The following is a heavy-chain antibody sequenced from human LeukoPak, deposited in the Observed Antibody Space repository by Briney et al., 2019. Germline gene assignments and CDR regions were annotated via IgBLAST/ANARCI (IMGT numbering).Heavy chain of an antibody. CDR1: GGSISSYY. Sequence: SETLSLTCTVSGGSISSYYWSWIRQPPGKGLGWIGYIYYSGSTNYNPSLKSRVTISVDTSKNQFSLKLSSVTAADTAVYYCARVKGVRFLEWLLKGGYYYMDVWGKGTTVTVSS. D-gene: IGHD3-3*01. J-gene: IGHJ6*03. V-gene: IGHV4-59*01. CDR3: ARVKGVRFLEWLLKGGYYYMDV. CDR2: IYYSGST.